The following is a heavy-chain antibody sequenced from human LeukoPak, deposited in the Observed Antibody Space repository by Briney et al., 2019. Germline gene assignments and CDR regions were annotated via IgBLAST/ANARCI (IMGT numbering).Heavy chain of an antibody. Sequence: GGSLRLSCAASGFTFRRHAMSWVRQAPGKGPEWVSHISSSSSTIYYADSVKGRFTISRDNAKNSLYLQMNGLRGEDTAVYYCAKDDGGSPPDAFDIWGQGTLVTVSS. D-gene: IGHD3-10*01. CDR1: GFTFRRHA. V-gene: IGHV3-48*01. CDR3: AKDDGGSPPDAFDI. CDR2: ISSSSSTI. J-gene: IGHJ3*02.